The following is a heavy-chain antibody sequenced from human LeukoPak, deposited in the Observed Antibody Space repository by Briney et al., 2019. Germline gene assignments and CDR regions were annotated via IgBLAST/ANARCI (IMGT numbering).Heavy chain of an antibody. CDR3: ARDPGPYGDYMDV. V-gene: IGHV3-74*01. CDR2: INSDGSST. D-gene: IGHD1-1*01. Sequence: GGSLRLSCAASGFTFTNYAMSWVRQAPGKGLVWVSRINSDGSSTSYADSVKGRFTISRDNAKNTLYLQMNSLRVEDTAVYYCARDPGPYGDYMDVWAKGTTVTVSS. CDR1: GFTFTNYA. J-gene: IGHJ6*03.